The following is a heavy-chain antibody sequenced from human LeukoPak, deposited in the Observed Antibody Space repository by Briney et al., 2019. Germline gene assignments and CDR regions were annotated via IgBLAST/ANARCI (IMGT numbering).Heavy chain of an antibody. Sequence: GGSLRLSCAASGFTLSNYYMSWVRQAPGKGLEWVSVFDGNATYYADSVKGRFTISRDNAKNSLYLQMNSLRAEDTAVYYCARDPSDYYDSSGYSFFDYWGQGTLVTVSS. J-gene: IGHJ4*02. V-gene: IGHV3-69-1*01. CDR1: GFTLSNYY. D-gene: IGHD3-22*01. CDR3: ARDPSDYYDSSGYSFFDY. CDR2: FDGNAT.